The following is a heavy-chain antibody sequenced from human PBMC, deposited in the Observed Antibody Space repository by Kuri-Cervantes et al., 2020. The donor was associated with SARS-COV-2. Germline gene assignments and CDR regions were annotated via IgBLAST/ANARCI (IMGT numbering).Heavy chain of an antibody. J-gene: IGHJ4*02. D-gene: IGHD6-19*01. CDR1: GGSFSGYY. CDR2: IYYSGST. V-gene: IGHV4-34*01. Sequence: ESLKISCAVYGGSFSGYYWSWIRQPPGKGLEWIGSIYYSGSTYYNPSLKSRVTISVDTSKNQFSLKLSSVTAADTAVYYCASGLAVAVPFDYWGQGTLVTVSS. CDR3: ASGLAVAVPFDY.